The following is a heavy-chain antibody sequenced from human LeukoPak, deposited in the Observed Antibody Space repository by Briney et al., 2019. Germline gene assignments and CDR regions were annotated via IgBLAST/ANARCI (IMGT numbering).Heavy chain of an antibody. J-gene: IGHJ4*02. D-gene: IGHD1-26*01. CDR1: GYTFTSYG. CDR3: ARDPRGKWELLGD. Sequence: ASVKVSCKASGYTFTSYGFSWVRQAPGQGLEWMGWISAYNGNTNNARKLQGRVTMTTDTSTSTAYMELRSLRSDDTAVYYCARDPRGKWELLGDWGQGTLVTVSS. V-gene: IGHV1-18*01. CDR2: ISAYNGNT.